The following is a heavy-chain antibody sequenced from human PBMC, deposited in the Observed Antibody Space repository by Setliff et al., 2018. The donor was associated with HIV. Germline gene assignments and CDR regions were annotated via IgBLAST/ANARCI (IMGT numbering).Heavy chain of an antibody. V-gene: IGHV4-34*01. CDR1: GASFTAYY. CDR3: AGPYYYGLGYIT. D-gene: IGHD3-10*01. Sequence: LSLTCDVSGASFTAYYWTWIRQSPGKGLEWIGEINHGGRTNYNPSLRSRLSISLDTSNTHFSLRLSSVTAADTAMYYCAGPYYYGLGYITWGQGTQVTVSS. J-gene: IGHJ4*02. CDR2: INHGGRT.